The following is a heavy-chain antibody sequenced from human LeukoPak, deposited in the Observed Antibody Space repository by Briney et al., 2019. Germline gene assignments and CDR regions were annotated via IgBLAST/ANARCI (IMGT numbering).Heavy chain of an antibody. Sequence: GRSLRLSCAASGVTFSSYAMHWLRQAPGKRLQSVAVISYDGSNKYYADSVKGRFTISRDNSKNTLYLQMNSLRAEDTAVYYCARDSSWSPRIVVVPAAKSVGGYFQHWGQGTLVTVSS. CDR1: GVTFSSYA. CDR3: ARDSSWSPRIVVVPAAKSVGGYFQH. CDR2: ISYDGSNK. D-gene: IGHD2-2*01. J-gene: IGHJ1*01. V-gene: IGHV3-30*04.